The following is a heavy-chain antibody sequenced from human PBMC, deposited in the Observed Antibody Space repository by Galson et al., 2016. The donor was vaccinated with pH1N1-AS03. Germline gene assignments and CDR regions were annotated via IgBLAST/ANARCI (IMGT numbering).Heavy chain of an antibody. Sequence: SLRLSCAASGLSFSDFWGTWVRQAPGKGLEWVASMSHDGSELYYLDSVRGRFTFSRDNPRNSLYLRMTNLRAEDTAIYYCTRLGPSSVFDFWGQGALVTVSS. V-gene: IGHV3-7*01. CDR1: GLSFSDFW. CDR2: MSHDGSEL. CDR3: TRLGPSSVFDF. D-gene: IGHD1-26*01. J-gene: IGHJ4*02.